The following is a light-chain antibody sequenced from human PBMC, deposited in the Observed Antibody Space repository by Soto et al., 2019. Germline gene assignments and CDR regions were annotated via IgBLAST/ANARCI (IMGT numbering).Light chain of an antibody. V-gene: IGLV1-40*01. J-gene: IGLJ2*01. CDR2: GNS. CDR3: QSYDSSLSGHVV. CDR1: SSNIGAGYD. Sequence: QAVVTQPPSVSGAPGQRVTISCTGSSSNIGAGYDVHWYQQLPGTAPKLLIYGNSNRPSEVPDRFSGSKSGTSASLAITGLQAEDEADYYCQSYDSSLSGHVVFGGGTKLTVL.